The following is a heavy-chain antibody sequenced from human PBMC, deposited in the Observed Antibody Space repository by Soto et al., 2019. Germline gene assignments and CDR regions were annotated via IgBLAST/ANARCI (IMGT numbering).Heavy chain of an antibody. D-gene: IGHD1-1*01. J-gene: IGHJ4*02. CDR1: GFSFSNYE. V-gene: IGHV3-48*03. Sequence: EVQLVESGGGLVQPGGSLRLSCEASGFSFSNYEMHWVRQAPGKGLEWISYIGVTGTNIIYADSVRGRFSISRDDAKNSVYLQMIGLRGEDTAVYYCASPQTKIRGDYWGQGTLVVGSS. CDR3: ASPQTKIRGDY. CDR2: IGVTGTNI.